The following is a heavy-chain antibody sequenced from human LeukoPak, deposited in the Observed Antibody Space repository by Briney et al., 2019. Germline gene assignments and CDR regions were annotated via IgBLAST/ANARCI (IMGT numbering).Heavy chain of an antibody. J-gene: IGHJ4*02. Sequence: ASVKVSCKASGYTFTSYDINWVRQATGQGLEWMGWMNPNSGNTGYAQKFQGRVTMTRNTSISTAYMELSSLRSEDTAVYYCARSSWPPYYFDYWGQGTLVTVSS. V-gene: IGHV1-8*01. CDR3: ARSSWPPYYFDY. CDR1: GYTFTSYD. D-gene: IGHD6-13*01. CDR2: MNPNSGNT.